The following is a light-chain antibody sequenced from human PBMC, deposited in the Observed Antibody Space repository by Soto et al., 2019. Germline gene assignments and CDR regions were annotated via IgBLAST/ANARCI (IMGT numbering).Light chain of an antibody. CDR1: QSVSSSY. CDR2: GAS. Sequence: ESVLTQSPGTLSLSPGERATLSCRASQSVSSSYLAWYQQKPGQAPRLLIYGASSRATGIPARFSGSGSGTDFTLTISRLEPEDFAVYYCQQFGNSPYTFGQGTRLEIK. CDR3: QQFGNSPYT. J-gene: IGKJ2*01. V-gene: IGKV3-20*01.